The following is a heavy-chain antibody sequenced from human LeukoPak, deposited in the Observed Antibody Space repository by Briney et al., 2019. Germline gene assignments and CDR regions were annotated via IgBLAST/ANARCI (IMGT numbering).Heavy chain of an antibody. V-gene: IGHV3-30-3*01. CDR1: GFTFSSYA. Sequence: TGGSLRLSCAASGFTFSSYAMHWVRQAPGKGLEWVAVISYDGSNKYYADSVKGRFTISRDNSKNTLYLQMNSLRAEDTAVYYCARVSELEYSSSSGAFDIWGQGTMVTVSS. CDR2: ISYDGSNK. J-gene: IGHJ3*02. CDR3: ARVSELEYSSSSGAFDI. D-gene: IGHD6-6*01.